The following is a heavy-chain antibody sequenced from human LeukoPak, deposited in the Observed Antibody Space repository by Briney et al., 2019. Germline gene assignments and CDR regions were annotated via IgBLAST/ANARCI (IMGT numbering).Heavy chain of an antibody. Sequence: PGGSLRLSCAASEFTISGYSMNWVRQAPGKGQEWVSSISKTGTQIYYADSVRGRFTISRDDAKNSLYLQMNSLRAEDTAVYYCARVWELPITDAFDIWGQGTMVTVSS. D-gene: IGHD1-26*01. J-gene: IGHJ3*02. V-gene: IGHV3-21*01. CDR2: ISKTGTQI. CDR1: EFTISGYS. CDR3: ARVWELPITDAFDI.